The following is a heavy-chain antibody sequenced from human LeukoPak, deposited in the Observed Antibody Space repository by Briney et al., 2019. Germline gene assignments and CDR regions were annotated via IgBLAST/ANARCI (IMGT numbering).Heavy chain of an antibody. CDR2: IYPGDSDT. Sequence: GESLKISCKGSGYSFTSYWIGWVRQMPGKGLEWMGIIYPGDSDTRYSPSFQGQVTISADKSIGTAYLQWSSLKASDTAMYYCASTVGSSGYYYGYWGQGTLVTVSS. D-gene: IGHD3-22*01. V-gene: IGHV5-51*01. CDR1: GYSFTSYW. CDR3: ASTVGSSGYYYGY. J-gene: IGHJ4*02.